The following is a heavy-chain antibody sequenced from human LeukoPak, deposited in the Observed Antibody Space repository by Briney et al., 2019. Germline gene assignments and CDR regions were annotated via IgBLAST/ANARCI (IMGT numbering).Heavy chain of an antibody. D-gene: IGHD6-13*01. CDR3: AKKVSPEGSSSWYQGSDY. J-gene: IGHJ4*02. V-gene: IGHV3-23*01. CDR2: ISGSGGST. CDR1: GFTFSNYA. Sequence: PGGSLRLSCAASGFTFSNYAMSWVRQAPGKGLEWVSAISGSGGSTYYADSVKGRFTISRDNSKNTLYLQMNSLRADDTAVYYCAKKVSPEGSSSWYQGSDYWGQGTLVTVSS.